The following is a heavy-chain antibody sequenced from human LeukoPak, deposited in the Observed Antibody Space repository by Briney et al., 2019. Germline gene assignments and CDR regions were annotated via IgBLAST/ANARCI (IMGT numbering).Heavy chain of an antibody. V-gene: IGHV1-18*01. D-gene: IGHD3-3*01. J-gene: IGHJ4*02. CDR1: GYTFTTYG. CDR2: ISTDNGNT. CDR3: GRLWSGFLPDY. Sequence: GASVKVSCKTSGYTFTTYGVGWVRQAPGQGLEWMGWISTDNGNTNYAQKFQGRVTMTTDTSTSTAYVELKSLRSDDTAVYYCGRLWSGFLPDYWGQGTLVTVSS.